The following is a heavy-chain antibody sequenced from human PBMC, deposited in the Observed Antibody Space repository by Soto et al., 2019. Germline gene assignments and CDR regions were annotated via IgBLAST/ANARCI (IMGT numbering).Heavy chain of an antibody. D-gene: IGHD3-22*01. Sequence: LSLTCTVSGGSISSYYWSWIRQPPEKGLEWIGYIYYSGSTNYNPSLKSRVTISVDTSKNQFSLKLSSVTAADTAVYYCAGQRAYYYDSSGYPLPPGYWGQGTLVTVSS. CDR1: GGSISSYY. V-gene: IGHV4-59*01. CDR2: IYYSGST. J-gene: IGHJ4*02. CDR3: AGQRAYYYDSSGYPLPPGY.